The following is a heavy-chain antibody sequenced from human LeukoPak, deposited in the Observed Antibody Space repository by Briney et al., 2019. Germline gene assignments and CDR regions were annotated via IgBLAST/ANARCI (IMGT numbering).Heavy chain of an antibody. Sequence: GGSLRLSCAASGFTFSSYSMNWVRQAPGKGLEWVSYIGYNVGTIYYADSVRGRFTISRDNAKNSLYLQMNSLRDEDTAVYYCARGQEVVLRMIDYWGQGTLVTVSS. V-gene: IGHV3-48*02. D-gene: IGHD2-15*01. CDR1: GFTFSSYS. CDR2: IGYNVGTI. CDR3: ARGQEVVLRMIDY. J-gene: IGHJ4*02.